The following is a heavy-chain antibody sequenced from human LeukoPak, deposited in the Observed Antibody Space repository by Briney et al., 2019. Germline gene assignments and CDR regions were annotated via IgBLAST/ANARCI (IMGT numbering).Heavy chain of an antibody. J-gene: IGHJ4*02. CDR2: IIPIFGTA. Sequence: SVKVSCKASGYTFTSYYMHWVRQAPGQGLEWMGGIIPIFGTANYAQKFQGRVTITADESTSTAYMELSSLRSEDTAVYYCARGDPLGPSDYWGQGTLVTVSS. D-gene: IGHD3-16*01. CDR1: GYTFTSYY. V-gene: IGHV1-69*13. CDR3: ARGDPLGPSDY.